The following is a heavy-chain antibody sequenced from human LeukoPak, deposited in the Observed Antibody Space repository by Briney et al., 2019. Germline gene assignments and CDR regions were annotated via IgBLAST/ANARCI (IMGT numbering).Heavy chain of an antibody. CDR2: IYYSGST. CDR3: ARDHRAAAGRDYFDY. V-gene: IGHV4-61*01. J-gene: IGHJ4*02. CDR1: GGSISSSSYY. Sequence: SETLSLTCTVSGGSISSSSYYWSWIRQPPGKGLERIGYIYYSGSTNYNPSLKSRVTISVDTSKNQFSLKLSSVTAADAAVYYCARDHRAAAGRDYFDYWGQGTLVTVSS. D-gene: IGHD6-13*01.